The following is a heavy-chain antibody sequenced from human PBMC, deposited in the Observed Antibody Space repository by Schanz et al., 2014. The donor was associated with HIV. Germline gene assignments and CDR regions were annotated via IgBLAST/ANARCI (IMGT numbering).Heavy chain of an antibody. J-gene: IGHJ2*01. V-gene: IGHV1-8*02. CDR3: VRAASFHFDKEGYYRNWYFDF. CDR1: GYTFSDYD. D-gene: IGHD1-26*01. Sequence: QVQLVQSGPEVKKPGASVRVSCETSGYTFSDYDINWVRQAPGQGLEWMGWVNPESGNTGMAAKFLGTLSLTSLTSTGTAYMELDSLTSGDTAIYYCVRAASFHFDKEGYYRNWYFDFWGRGTLVAVSS. CDR2: VNPESGNT.